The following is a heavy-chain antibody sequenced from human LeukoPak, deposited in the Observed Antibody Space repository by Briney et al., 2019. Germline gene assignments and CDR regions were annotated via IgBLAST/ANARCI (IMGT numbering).Heavy chain of an antibody. Sequence: ASVKVSCXASGYTFTGYYMHWVRQAPGQGLEWMGWINPNSGGTNYAQKFQGRVTMTRDTSISTAYMELSRLRSDDTAVYYCARVKGSYEAVTGWGQGTLVTVSS. D-gene: IGHD5-18*01. CDR3: ARVKGSYEAVTG. J-gene: IGHJ4*02. CDR1: GYTFTGYY. CDR2: INPNSGGT. V-gene: IGHV1-2*02.